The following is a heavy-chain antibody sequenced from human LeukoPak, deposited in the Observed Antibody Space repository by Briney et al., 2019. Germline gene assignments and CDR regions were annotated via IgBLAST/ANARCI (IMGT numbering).Heavy chain of an antibody. Sequence: SETLSLTCNVSGGSISIYYWSWIRQPPGKGLGWNGYIYRTGSTNYNPSLKSRVTISADTSKSQFSLSLSSVTAAETAVYYCARQRDLQQLAPFDYWGQGTLVTVSS. CDR1: GGSISIYY. D-gene: IGHD6-13*01. CDR3: ARQRDLQQLAPFDY. CDR2: IYRTGST. V-gene: IGHV4-59*08. J-gene: IGHJ4*02.